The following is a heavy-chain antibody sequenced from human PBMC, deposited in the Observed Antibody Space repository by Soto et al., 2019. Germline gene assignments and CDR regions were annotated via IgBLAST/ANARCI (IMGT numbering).Heavy chain of an antibody. CDR2: IIGSGGNT. V-gene: IGHV3-23*01. D-gene: IGHD3-9*01. CDR3: ARDRHILTGYYTLRPEYNWFDP. Sequence: GGSLRLSCAASGFTFSSYAMSWVRQAPGKGLEWVSTIIGSGGNTYYADSVKGRFTISRDNSKNTLYLQMNSLRAEDTAVYYWARDRHILTGYYTLRPEYNWFDPWGQGTLVTVSS. J-gene: IGHJ5*02. CDR1: GFTFSSYA.